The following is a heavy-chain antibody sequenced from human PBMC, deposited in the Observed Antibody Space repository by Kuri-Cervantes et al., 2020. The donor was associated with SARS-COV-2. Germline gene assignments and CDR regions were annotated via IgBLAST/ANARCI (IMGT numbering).Heavy chain of an antibody. Sequence: SETLSLTCTVSGGSISSSSYYWGWIRQPPGKGLEWIGSIYYSGSTYYNPSLKSRVTISVDTSKNQFSLRLSSVTAADTAVYFCARASTSFDDWGQGTPVTVSS. CDR2: IYYSGST. J-gene: IGHJ4*02. D-gene: IGHD4-11*01. CDR1: GGSISSSSYY. V-gene: IGHV4-39*01. CDR3: ARASTSFDD.